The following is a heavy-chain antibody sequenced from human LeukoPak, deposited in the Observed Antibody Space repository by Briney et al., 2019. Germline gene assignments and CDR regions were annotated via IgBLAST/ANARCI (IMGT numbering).Heavy chain of an antibody. CDR2: IIPILGIA. V-gene: IGHV1-69*04. CDR3: AVYEVTYQT. Sequence: SVKVSCKASGGTFSSYAISWVRQAPGQGLEWMGRIIPILGIANYAQKLQGRVTMTTDTSTSTAYMELRSLRSDDTAVYYCAVYEVTYQTWGQGTLVTVSS. CDR1: GGTFSSYA. J-gene: IGHJ4*02. D-gene: IGHD2-2*01.